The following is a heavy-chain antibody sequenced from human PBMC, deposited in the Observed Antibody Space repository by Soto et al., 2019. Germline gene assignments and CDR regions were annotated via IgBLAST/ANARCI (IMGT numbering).Heavy chain of an antibody. CDR2: IYPDDSST. V-gene: IGHV5-51*01. CDR1: GYYFPGYW. Sequence: VQLVQSGAEVIKPGESLKISCKGSGYYFPGYWIGWVRQMPGKGLEWMGIIYPDDSSTRYSPSFQGQVTFSADKSINTGYPEWGGLKASGTALFYCARLAGFFPGPTGGFDYWGQGTPVTVSS. CDR3: ARLAGFFPGPTGGFDY. D-gene: IGHD3-3*01. J-gene: IGHJ4*02.